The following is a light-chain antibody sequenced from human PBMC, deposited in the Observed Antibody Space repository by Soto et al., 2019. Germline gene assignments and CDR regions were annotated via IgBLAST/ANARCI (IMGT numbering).Light chain of an antibody. J-gene: IGKJ1*01. CDR3: QQFNTSPWT. Sequence: DIQMTQSPSTLSAFVGDRVTITCRASQSISLWLAWYQQKPGKAPRLLIYDVSTLESGVPSRFSGSGSGTEFTLTISSLQPDDFATYYCQQFNTSPWTFGQGTKVDIK. CDR1: QSISLW. CDR2: DVS. V-gene: IGKV1-5*01.